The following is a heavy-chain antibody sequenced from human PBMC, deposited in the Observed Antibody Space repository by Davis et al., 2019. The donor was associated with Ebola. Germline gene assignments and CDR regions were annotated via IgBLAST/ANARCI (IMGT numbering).Heavy chain of an antibody. CDR2: IWYDGSNK. V-gene: IGHV3-33*01. Sequence: PGGSLRLSCAASGFTFSSYGMHWVRQAPGKGLEWVAVIWYDGSNKYYADSVKGRFTISRDNSKNTLYLQMNSLRAEDTAVYYCAREGGYNFYYYGMDVWGQGTTVTVSS. CDR3: AREGGYNFYYYGMDV. J-gene: IGHJ6*02. CDR1: GFTFSSYG. D-gene: IGHD5-24*01.